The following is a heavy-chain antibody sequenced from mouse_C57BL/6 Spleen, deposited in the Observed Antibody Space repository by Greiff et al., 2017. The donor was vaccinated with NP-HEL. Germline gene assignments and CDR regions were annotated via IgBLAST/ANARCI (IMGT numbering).Heavy chain of an antibody. CDR3: ARRNWEYFDY. CDR1: GYSITSGYY. J-gene: IGHJ2*01. V-gene: IGHV3-6*01. Sequence: EVQLVESGPGLVKPSQSLSLTCSVTGYSITSGYYWNWIRQFPGNKLEWMGYISYDGSNNYNPSLKNRISITRDTSKNQLFLKLNSVTTEDTATYYCARRNWEYFDYWGQGTTLTVSS. D-gene: IGHD4-1*01. CDR2: ISYDGSN.